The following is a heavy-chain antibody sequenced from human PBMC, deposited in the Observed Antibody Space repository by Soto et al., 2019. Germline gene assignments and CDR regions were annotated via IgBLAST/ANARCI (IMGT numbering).Heavy chain of an antibody. CDR3: ARHTLAVDGAYYYGMDV. CDR2: IDPSDSYT. J-gene: IGHJ6*02. CDR1: GYSFTSYW. D-gene: IGHD6-19*01. Sequence: GESLKISCKGSGYSFTSYWISWVRQMPGKGLEWMGRIDPSDSYTNYSPSFQGHVTISADKSISTAYLQWSSLKASDTAMYYCARHTLAVDGAYYYGMDVWGQGTTVTVSS. V-gene: IGHV5-10-1*01.